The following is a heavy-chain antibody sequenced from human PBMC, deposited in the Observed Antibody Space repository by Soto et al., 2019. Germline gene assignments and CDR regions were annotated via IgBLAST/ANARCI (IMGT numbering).Heavy chain of an antibody. CDR2: INHSGST. CDR3: AREPLKGYSGSYTGAGAFDI. D-gene: IGHD1-26*01. J-gene: IGHJ3*02. V-gene: IGHV4-34*01. Sequence: SETRSLTGAVYGGSFSGYYSSWIRHPPGMGVEWIGEINHSGSTNYNPSLKSRVTISVDTSKNQFSLKLSSVTAADTAVYYCAREPLKGYSGSYTGAGAFDIWGQGTMVTV. CDR1: GGSFSGYY.